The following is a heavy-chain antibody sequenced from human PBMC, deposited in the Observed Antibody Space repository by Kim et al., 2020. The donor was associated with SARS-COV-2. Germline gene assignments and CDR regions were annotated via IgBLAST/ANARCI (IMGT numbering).Heavy chain of an antibody. CDR1: GFTFSSYA. J-gene: IGHJ4*01. CDR2: ISYDGSNK. V-gene: IGHV3-30-3*01. CDR3: ARDENGGLVLTSYFDY. Sequence: GGSLRLSCAASGFTFSSYAMHWVRQAPGKGLEWVAVISYDGSNKYYADSVKGRFTISRDNSKNTLYLQMNSLRAEDTAVYYCARDENGGLVLTSYFDYWG. D-gene: IGHD6-19*01.